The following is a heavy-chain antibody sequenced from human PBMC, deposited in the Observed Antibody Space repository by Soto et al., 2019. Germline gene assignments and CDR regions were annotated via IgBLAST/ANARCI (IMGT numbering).Heavy chain of an antibody. V-gene: IGHV3-48*01. CDR3: ARSLLRFLECSRYYYMDV. CDR1: GFTFSSYS. CDR2: ISSSSSTI. Sequence: EVQLVESGGGLVQPGGSLRLSCAASGFTFSSYSMNWVRQAPGKGLEWVSYISSSSSTIYYADSVKGRFTISRDNAKNSLYLQMNSLRAEDTAVYYCARSLLRFLECSRYYYMDVWGKGTTVTVSS. D-gene: IGHD3-3*01. J-gene: IGHJ6*03.